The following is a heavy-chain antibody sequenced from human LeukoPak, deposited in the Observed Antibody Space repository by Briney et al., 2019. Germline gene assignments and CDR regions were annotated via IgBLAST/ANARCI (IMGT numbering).Heavy chain of an antibody. J-gene: IGHJ4*02. V-gene: IGHV4-59*01. CDR2: IYYSEST. Sequence: SETLSLTCTVSGGSISSYYWSWIRQPPGKGLEWIGYIYYSESTNYNPSLKSRVTISVDTSKNQFSLKLSSVTAADTAVYYCARVWMALDYWGQGTLVTVSS. CDR3: ARVWMALDY. D-gene: IGHD5-12*01. CDR1: GGSISSYY.